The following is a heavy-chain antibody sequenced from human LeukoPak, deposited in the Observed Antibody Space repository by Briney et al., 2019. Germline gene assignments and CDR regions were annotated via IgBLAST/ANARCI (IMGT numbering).Heavy chain of an antibody. Sequence: GGSLRLSCAASGFTFGSYSMNWVRQAPGKGLEWVSSISSSSGYIYYADSVKGRFTISRDNAKNSLYLQMNSLRAEDTAVYYCAGYDSSGYSIAYWGQGTLVTVSS. CDR3: AGYDSSGYSIAY. D-gene: IGHD3-22*01. J-gene: IGHJ4*02. V-gene: IGHV3-21*01. CDR1: GFTFGSYS. CDR2: ISSSSGYI.